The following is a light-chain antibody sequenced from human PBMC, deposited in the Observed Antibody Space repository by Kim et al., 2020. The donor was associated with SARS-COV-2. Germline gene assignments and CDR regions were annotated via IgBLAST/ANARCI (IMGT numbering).Light chain of an antibody. Sequence: ASVGDEITITCRASQGISNYLAWYQQKPGKARKLLIYATATLQSGVPSRTRGSRSGTDFTLIITRLESEDVVIYYSQKYGSAPWTYGQGRKVDIK. CDR2: ATA. V-gene: IGKV1-27*01. CDR1: QGISNY. CDR3: QKYGSAPWT. J-gene: IGKJ1*01.